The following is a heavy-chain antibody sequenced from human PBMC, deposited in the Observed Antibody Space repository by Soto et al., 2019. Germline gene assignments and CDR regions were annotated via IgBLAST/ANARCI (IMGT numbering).Heavy chain of an antibody. V-gene: IGHV3-30-3*01. CDR3: VRVDCSTTTCYYYGFDV. CDR1: GFDFSGYT. CDR2: ISYDGSDK. J-gene: IGHJ6*02. D-gene: IGHD2-2*01. Sequence: QVHLEESGGGVVQPGGSLRLSCAGSGFDFSGYTIHWVRQAPGKGLEWVAVISYDGSDKYYADSVKGRFTISRDNAKKTLYLQMNSLRIEHTAVYYCVRVDCSTTTCYYYGFDVWGQGTTVSVSS.